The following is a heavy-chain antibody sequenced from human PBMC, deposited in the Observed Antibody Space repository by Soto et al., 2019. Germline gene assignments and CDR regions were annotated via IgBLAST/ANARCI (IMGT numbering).Heavy chain of an antibody. CDR1: GFTFFTAW. D-gene: IGHD3-3*01. CDR2: IKSRTDGGTA. V-gene: IGHV3-15*01. J-gene: IGHJ4*02. Sequence: DVQLVESGGGLVQPGGSLRLSCATSGFTFFTAWMSWVRQAPGKGLEWVGRIKSRTDGGTADYTAPTKGRFPISRDDSNNTLNLQMDRMRTEETAVYYCTTDLSISIFGVVTDLGYWGQGTLVSVSS. CDR3: TTDLSISIFGVVTDLGY.